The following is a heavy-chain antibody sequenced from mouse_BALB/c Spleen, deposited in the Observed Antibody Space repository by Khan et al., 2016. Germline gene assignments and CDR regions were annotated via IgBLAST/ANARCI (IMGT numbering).Heavy chain of an antibody. CDR1: GYTFTSYV. CDR2: INPYNDGT. Sequence: VQLKQSGPELVKPGASVQMSCKASGYTFTSYVMHWVKQKPGQGLEWIGYINPYNDGTKYNEKFKGKATLTSDNSSSTAYMELSSLTSEDSAVYYCARGPYYGNYFDYWGQGTTLTVSS. CDR3: ARGPYYGNYFDY. J-gene: IGHJ2*01. V-gene: IGHV1S136*01. D-gene: IGHD1-1*02.